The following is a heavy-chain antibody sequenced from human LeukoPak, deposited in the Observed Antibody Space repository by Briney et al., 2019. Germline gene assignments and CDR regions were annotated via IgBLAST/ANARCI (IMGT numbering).Heavy chain of an antibody. J-gene: IGHJ5*02. Sequence: SETLSLTCTVSGGSISSYYWSWIRQPPGKGLEWIGYIYYSGSTNYNPSLKSRVIISVDTSKNQFSLKLSSVTAADTAVYYCARDYPDSSGYPNNWFDPWGQGTLVTVSS. D-gene: IGHD3-22*01. CDR1: GGSISSYY. CDR3: ARDYPDSSGYPNNWFDP. CDR2: IYYSGST. V-gene: IGHV4-59*01.